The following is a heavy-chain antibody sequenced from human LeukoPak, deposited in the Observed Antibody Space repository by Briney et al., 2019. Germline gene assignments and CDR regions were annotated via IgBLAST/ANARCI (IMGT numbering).Heavy chain of an antibody. V-gene: IGHV4-59*01. J-gene: IGHJ4*02. CDR2: IFDSGTTDYNPST. D-gene: IGHD5-12*01. CDR1: GGSIISYF. Sequence: SETLSLTCTVSGGSIISYFWSWIRQPPGKGPEWIGYIFDSGTTDYNPSTNYNPSLKSRVTVSLDTSKNHFSLKLSSVTAADTAVYFCARGGVTTIAQYDYWGQGILVTVSS. CDR3: ARGGVTTIAQYDY.